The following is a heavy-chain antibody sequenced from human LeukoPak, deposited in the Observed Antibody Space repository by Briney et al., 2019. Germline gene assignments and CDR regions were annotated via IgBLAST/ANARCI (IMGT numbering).Heavy chain of an antibody. Sequence: GGSLRLSCAASGFTFSSYGMHWVRQAPGKGLEWVAFIRYDGSNKYYADSVKGRFTISRDNSKNTLYLRMNSLRAEDTAVYYCAKDRREGSGSAFDYWGQGTLVTVSS. CDR2: IRYDGSNK. J-gene: IGHJ4*02. CDR3: AKDRREGSGSAFDY. CDR1: GFTFSSYG. V-gene: IGHV3-30*02. D-gene: IGHD3-10*01.